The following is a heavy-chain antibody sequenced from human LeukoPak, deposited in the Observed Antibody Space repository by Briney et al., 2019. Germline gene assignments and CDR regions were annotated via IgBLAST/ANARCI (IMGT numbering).Heavy chain of an antibody. CDR2: ISSDGSNK. J-gene: IGHJ4*02. V-gene: IGHV3-30*14. CDR1: GFTFSSHA. CDR3: VISHGYYFDY. Sequence: GGSLRLSCAASGFTFSSHAMHWVRQAPGKGLEWVAVISSDGSNKYYADSVKGRFTISRDNSKNTLYLQMSSLRAEDTAVYYCVISHGYYFDYWGQGTLVTVSS.